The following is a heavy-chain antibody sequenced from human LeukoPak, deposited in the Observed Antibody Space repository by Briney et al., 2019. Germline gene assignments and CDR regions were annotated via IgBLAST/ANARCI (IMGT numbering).Heavy chain of an antibody. V-gene: IGHV3-11*04. CDR2: ISSSGNTI. CDR3: AREFMGATGSKWFDP. J-gene: IGHJ5*02. D-gene: IGHD1-26*01. Sequence: PGGSLRLSCAALGLAFSAYDMSCIRQAPGKGLEWVSYISSSGNTIYYADSVKGRFTISRDNAKNSLYLQMNSLRAEDTAVYYSAREFMGATGSKWFDPWGQGTLVTVSS. CDR1: GLAFSAYD.